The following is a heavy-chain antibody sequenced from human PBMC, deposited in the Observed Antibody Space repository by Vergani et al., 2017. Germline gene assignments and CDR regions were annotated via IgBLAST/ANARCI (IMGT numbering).Heavy chain of an antibody. V-gene: IGHV3-23*01. CDR2: ISGSGGST. CDR3: ARDFTGTGHYYYYYYMDV. Sequence: EVQLLESGGGLVQPGGSLRLSCAASGFTFSSYAMSWVRQAPGKGLEWVSAISGSGGSTYYADSVKGRFTISRDNSKNTLYLQMNSLRAEDTAVYYCARDFTGTGHYYYYYYMDVWGKGTTVTVSS. CDR1: GFTFSSYA. D-gene: IGHD1-7*01. J-gene: IGHJ6*03.